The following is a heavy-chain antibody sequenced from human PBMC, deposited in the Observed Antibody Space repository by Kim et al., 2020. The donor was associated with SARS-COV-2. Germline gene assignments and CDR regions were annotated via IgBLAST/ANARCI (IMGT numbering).Heavy chain of an antibody. CDR2: IWYDGSNK. CDR3: ARSSWGYDSSGSLWSGDAFDI. J-gene: IGHJ3*02. D-gene: IGHD3-22*01. V-gene: IGHV3-33*01. CDR1: GFTFSSYG. Sequence: GGSLRLSCAASGFTFSSYGMHWVRQAPGKGLEWVAVIWYDGSNKYYADSVKGRFTISRDNSKNTLYLQMNSLRAEDTAVYYCARSSWGYDSSGSLWSGDAFDIWGQGTMVTVSS.